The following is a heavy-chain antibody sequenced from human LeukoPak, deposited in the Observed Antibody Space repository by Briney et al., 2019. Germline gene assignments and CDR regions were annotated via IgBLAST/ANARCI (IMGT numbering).Heavy chain of an antibody. J-gene: IGHJ2*01. CDR2: IYHSGST. CDR1: GYSISSGYY. Sequence: SETLSLTCTVSGYSISSGYYWGWIRQPPGKGLEWIGSIYHSGSTYYNPSLKSRVTISVDTSKNQFSLKLSSVTAADTAVYYCARGPKERYFDLWGRGTLVTVSS. V-gene: IGHV4-38-2*02. CDR3: ARGPKERYFDL. D-gene: IGHD5-24*01.